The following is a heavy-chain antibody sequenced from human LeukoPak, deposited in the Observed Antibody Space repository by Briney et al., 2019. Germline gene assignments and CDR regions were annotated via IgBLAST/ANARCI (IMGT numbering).Heavy chain of an antibody. Sequence: PSETLSLTCAVYGGSFSGYYWSWIRQPPGKGLEWIGEINHSGSTNYNPSLKSRVTISVDTSKNQFSLKLSSVTAADTAVYYCARAAKITMVRGTYYYYYYMDVWGKGTTVTVSS. D-gene: IGHD3-10*01. V-gene: IGHV4-34*01. J-gene: IGHJ6*03. CDR2: INHSGST. CDR1: GGSFSGYY. CDR3: ARAAKITMVRGTYYYYYYMDV.